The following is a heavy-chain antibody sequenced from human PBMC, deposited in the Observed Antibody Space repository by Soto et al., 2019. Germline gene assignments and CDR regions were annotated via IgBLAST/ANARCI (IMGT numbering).Heavy chain of an antibody. V-gene: IGHV4-4*02. J-gene: IGHJ6*02. CDR3: ATCQLGEYYYAMDI. CDR1: GDSITTYKW. Sequence: TLSLTCGVSGDSITTYKWWTWVRQTPGKGLEWIGEIYDSGNTRYNPSLKSRVTISKGTSKNELSLKLNSVTVADTAVYYCATCQLGEYYYAMDIWGQGTTVTVSS. D-gene: IGHD7-27*01. CDR2: IYDSGNT.